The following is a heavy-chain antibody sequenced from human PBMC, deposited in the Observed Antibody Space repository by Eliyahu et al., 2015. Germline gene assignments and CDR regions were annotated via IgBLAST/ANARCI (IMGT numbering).Heavy chain of an antibody. V-gene: IGHV4-34*01. D-gene: IGHD2-21*02. CDR2: INHSGST. J-gene: IGHJ6*02. CDR3: ARGPATLHIVVVTAVPYYYYGMDV. Sequence: QVQLQQWGAGLLKPSETLSLTXAVYGGSFSGYXXXXIRQPPGKGLXWIGEINHSGSTNYNPSLKSRVTISVDTSKNQFSLKLSSVTAADTAVYYCARGPATLHIVVVTAVPYYYYGMDVWGQGTTVTVSS. CDR1: GGSFSGYX.